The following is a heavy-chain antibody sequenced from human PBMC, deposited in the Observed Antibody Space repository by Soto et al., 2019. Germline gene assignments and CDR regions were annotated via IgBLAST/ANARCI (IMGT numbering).Heavy chain of an antibody. CDR3: ARWPMYYDILTSIYYYYGMDV. Sequence: GSSLRLSCAASGFTFSSYWMSWVLQAPGKGLEWVANIKQDGSEKYYVDSVKGRFTISRDNAKNSLYLQMNSLRAEDTAVYYCARWPMYYDILTSIYYYYGMDVWGQGTTVTVSS. D-gene: IGHD3-9*01. CDR1: GFTFSSYW. CDR2: IKQDGSEK. J-gene: IGHJ6*02. V-gene: IGHV3-7*01.